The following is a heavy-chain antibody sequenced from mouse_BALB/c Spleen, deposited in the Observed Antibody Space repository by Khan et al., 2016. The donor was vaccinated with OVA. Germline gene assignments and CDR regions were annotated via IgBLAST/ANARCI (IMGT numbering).Heavy chain of an antibody. CDR2: INPYNGDI. Sequence: EVQLQESGPDLVKPGTSVKISCKASGYSFTDYFINWVKQDHGKSLEWIGRINPYNGDIFYNHKFEGKATLTVDESSGTAHMEHLSLTSEDSAVYYCGRNEGQYGGCGDALDYWGQGTSVIVSS. CDR1: GYSFTDYF. V-gene: IGHV1-37*01. J-gene: IGHJ4*01. D-gene: IGHD1-1*02. CDR3: GRNEGQYGGCGDALDY.